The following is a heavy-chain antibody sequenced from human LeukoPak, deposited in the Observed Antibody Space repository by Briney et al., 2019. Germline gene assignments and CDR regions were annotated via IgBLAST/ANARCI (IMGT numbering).Heavy chain of an antibody. Sequence: GGSLRLSCAASGFTFSSYEMNWVRQAPGRGLEWVSYISSSGSTIYYADSVKGRFTIFRDNAKNSLYLQMNGLRAEDTAVYYCARAVGYSYGFHYYYMDVWGKGTTVTVSS. D-gene: IGHD5-18*01. V-gene: IGHV3-48*03. J-gene: IGHJ6*03. CDR1: GFTFSSYE. CDR2: ISSSGSTI. CDR3: ARAVGYSYGFHYYYMDV.